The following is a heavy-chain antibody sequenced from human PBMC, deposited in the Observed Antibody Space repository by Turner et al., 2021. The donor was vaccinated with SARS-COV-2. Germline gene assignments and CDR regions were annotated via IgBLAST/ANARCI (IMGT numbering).Heavy chain of an antibody. V-gene: IGHV3-13*01. CDR3: AREAGITMVRGVIIKPRIFDY. Sequence: EVQLVESGGGLVQPGGSLRLSCAASGFTFSFYDMHWVRQATGKGLEWVSAIGTAVDTYYPGSVKGRFTISRENAKNSLYLQMNSLRAGDTAVYYCAREAGITMVRGVIIKPRIFDYWGQGTLVTVSS. D-gene: IGHD3-10*01. CDR1: GFTFSFYD. J-gene: IGHJ4*02. CDR2: IGTAVDT.